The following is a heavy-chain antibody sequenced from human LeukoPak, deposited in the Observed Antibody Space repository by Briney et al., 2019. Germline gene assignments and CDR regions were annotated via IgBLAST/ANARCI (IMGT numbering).Heavy chain of an antibody. CDR1: GFNFSTYA. J-gene: IGHJ4*02. CDR2: IGGGGHTT. D-gene: IGHD6-19*01. V-gene: IGHV3-23*01. Sequence: GGSLRLSCAASGFNFSTYAMNWVRQAPAKGLEWVSTIGGGGHTTDYADSVKDGFTISRDNSKNTLYLQMNSLRAEDTAVYFCARGYLGGTDQYFDSWGQGTLVTVSS. CDR3: ARGYLGGTDQYFDS.